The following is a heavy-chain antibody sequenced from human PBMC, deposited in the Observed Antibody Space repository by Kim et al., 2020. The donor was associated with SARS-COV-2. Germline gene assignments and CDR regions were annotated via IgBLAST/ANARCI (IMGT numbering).Heavy chain of an antibody. CDR2: INHSGST. V-gene: IGHV4-34*01. CDR3: ARGSDFDY. J-gene: IGHJ4*02. CDR1: GGSFSGYY. Sequence: SETLSLTCAVYGGSFSGYYWSWIRQPPGKGLEWIGEINHSGSTNYNQSLKSRVTISVDTSKNQFSLKLSSVTAADTAVYYCARGSDFDYWGQGTLVTVSS. D-gene: IGHD2-21*01.